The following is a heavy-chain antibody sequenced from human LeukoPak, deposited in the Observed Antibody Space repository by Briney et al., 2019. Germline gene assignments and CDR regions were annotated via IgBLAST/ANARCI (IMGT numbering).Heavy chain of an antibody. CDR2: ISSSGSTI. CDR3: ARCYASGSYGIDY. Sequence: GGSLRLSCAASGFTFSDYYMSWIRQAPGKGLEWVSYISSSGSTIYYADSVKGRFTISRGNAKNSLSLQMNSLGAEDTAVYYCARCYASGSYGIDYWGQGTRVTVSS. V-gene: IGHV3-11*04. D-gene: IGHD3-10*01. CDR1: GFTFSDYY. J-gene: IGHJ4*02.